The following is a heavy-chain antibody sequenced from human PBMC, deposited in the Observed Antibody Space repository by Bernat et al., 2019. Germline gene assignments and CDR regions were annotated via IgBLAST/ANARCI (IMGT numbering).Heavy chain of an antibody. CDR1: GFTISNAW. CDR3: TADIVVVPAAIHYYYMDV. Sequence: EVQLVESGGGLVKPGGSLRLSCAASGFTISNAWMSWVRQAPGKGLEWVGRIKSKTDGGTTDYAAPVKGRFTISRDDSKNTLYLQMNSLKTEDTAVYYCTADIVVVPAAIHYYYMDVWGKGTTVTVSS. V-gene: IGHV3-15*01. D-gene: IGHD2-2*01. J-gene: IGHJ6*03. CDR2: IKSKTDGGTT.